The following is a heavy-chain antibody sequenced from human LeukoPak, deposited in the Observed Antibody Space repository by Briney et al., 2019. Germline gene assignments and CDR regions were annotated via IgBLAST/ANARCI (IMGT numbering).Heavy chain of an antibody. CDR3: ARDRWGLFDY. D-gene: IGHD7-27*01. V-gene: IGHV3-21*01. CDR2: ISSSSSYI. J-gene: IGHJ4*02. Sequence: GGSLRLSCAASGITLSDLWFSWVRQAPGKGLEWVSCISSSSSYIYYADSVKGRFTISRDNAKNSLYLQMNSLRAEDTAVYYCARDRWGLFDYWGQGTLVTVSS. CDR1: GITLSDLW.